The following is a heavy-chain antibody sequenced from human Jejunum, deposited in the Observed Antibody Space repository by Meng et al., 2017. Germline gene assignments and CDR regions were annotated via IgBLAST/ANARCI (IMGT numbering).Heavy chain of an antibody. CDR1: GGSISSYY. D-gene: IGHD1-14*01. Sequence: QVQLQESGPGLVKPAESRSRTGTVSGGSISSYYWSWIRQSSGKGLEWIGYIYSSGSTNYNPSLKSRVTISVDTSKNQFSLKVSSVTAADTAVYYCARWTPTRTGYYFDYWGQGTLVTVSS. V-gene: IGHV4-59*01. CDR2: IYSSGST. J-gene: IGHJ4*02. CDR3: ARWTPTRTGYYFDY.